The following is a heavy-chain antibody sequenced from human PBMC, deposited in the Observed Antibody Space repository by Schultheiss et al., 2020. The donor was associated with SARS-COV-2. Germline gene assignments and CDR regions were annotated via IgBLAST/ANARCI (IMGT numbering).Heavy chain of an antibody. Sequence: GGSLRLSCAASGFTFSSYAMSWVRQAPGKGLEYVSAISGNGDSTYYANSVKGRFTISRDNSKNTLYLQMNSLRAEDTAVYYCAKPVVKAARPRDWFDPWGQGTLVTVSS. J-gene: IGHJ5*02. CDR2: ISGNGDST. CDR1: GFTFSSYA. D-gene: IGHD6-6*01. CDR3: AKPVVKAARPRDWFDP. V-gene: IGHV3-23*01.